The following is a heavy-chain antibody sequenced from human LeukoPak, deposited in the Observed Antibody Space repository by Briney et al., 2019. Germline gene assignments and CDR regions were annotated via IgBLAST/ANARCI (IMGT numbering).Heavy chain of an antibody. V-gene: IGHV3-20*04. CDR3: ARSGEYYYDSSGRHFDY. J-gene: IGHJ4*02. Sequence: GGSLRLSCAASGFTFDDYGMSWVRQAPGKGLEWVSGINWNGGSTGYADSVKGRLTISRDNAKNSLYLQMNSLRAEDTALYYCARSGEYYYDSSGRHFDYWGQGTLVTVSS. CDR2: INWNGGST. CDR1: GFTFDDYG. D-gene: IGHD3-22*01.